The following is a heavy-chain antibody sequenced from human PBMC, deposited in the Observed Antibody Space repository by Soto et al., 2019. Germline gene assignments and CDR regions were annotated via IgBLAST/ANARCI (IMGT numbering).Heavy chain of an antibody. CDR1: GYTFTSYG. V-gene: IGHV1-18*01. CDR2: ISAHNGNT. CDR3: ARGRYGDY. Sequence: QVHLVQSGAEVKKPGASVKVSCKASGYTFTSYGITWVRQAPGQGLEWMGWISAHNGNTDYAQKLQGRVSVTRHTSTITAYMELRSLRSDDTAVYYCARGRYGDYWGQGALVTVSS. D-gene: IGHD1-1*01. J-gene: IGHJ4*02.